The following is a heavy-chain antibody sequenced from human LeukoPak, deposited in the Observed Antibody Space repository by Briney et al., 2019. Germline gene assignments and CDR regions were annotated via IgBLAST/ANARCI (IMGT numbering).Heavy chain of an antibody. CDR2: INPSGGST. Sequence: GASVKDSCKASGYTFTSYYMHWVRQAPGQGLEWMGIINPSGGSTSYAQKFQGRVTMTRDMSTSTVYMELSSLRSEDTAVYYCARGPYKAGFDYWGQGTLVTVSS. CDR3: ARGPYKAGFDY. V-gene: IGHV1-46*01. D-gene: IGHD1-14*01. CDR1: GYTFTSYY. J-gene: IGHJ4*02.